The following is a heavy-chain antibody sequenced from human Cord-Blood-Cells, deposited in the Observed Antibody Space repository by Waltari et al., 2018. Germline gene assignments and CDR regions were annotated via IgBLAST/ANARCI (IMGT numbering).Heavy chain of an antibody. CDR1: GFTFDDDA. V-gene: IGHV3-9*01. J-gene: IGHJ4*02. CDR3: ASGYCSSTSCPMKDY. CDR2: ISWNSGSI. D-gene: IGHD2-2*01. Sequence: EVQLVESGGGLVQPGRSLRLSCAASGFTFDDDAMHWVRQAPGKGLEWVSGISWNSGSIGYADSVKGRFTISRDNAKNSLYLQMNSLRAEDTALYYCASGYCSSTSCPMKDYWGQGTLVTVSS.